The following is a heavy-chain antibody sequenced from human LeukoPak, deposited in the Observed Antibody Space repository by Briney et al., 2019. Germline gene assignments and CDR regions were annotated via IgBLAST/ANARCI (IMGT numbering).Heavy chain of an antibody. J-gene: IGHJ6*02. V-gene: IGHV4-4*02. D-gene: IGHD5-12*01. CDR1: SDSVSNNYW. Sequence: SGTLSLTCAVSSDSVSNNYWWSWVRQPPGKGLEWIGEIHHSGSSNYNPSLKSRVTISLDNSKNQFSLTLSSVTAADTAVYYCARVDIVATYGMDVWGQGTTVTVSS. CDR3: ARVDIVATYGMDV. CDR2: IHHSGSS.